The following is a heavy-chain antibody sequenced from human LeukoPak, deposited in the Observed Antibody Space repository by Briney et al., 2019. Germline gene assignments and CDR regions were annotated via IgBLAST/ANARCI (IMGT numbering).Heavy chain of an antibody. Sequence: GGSLRLSCAASGFTFSDHYMDWVRQAPGKGLEWVGRTRSKANSYATAYAASVKGRFTISRDVSKNTAYLQMNSLKTEDTAVYYCSEDPYDSSGYYLGGDYWGQGTLVTVSS. CDR1: GFTFSDHY. D-gene: IGHD3-22*01. V-gene: IGHV3-72*01. J-gene: IGHJ4*02. CDR2: TRSKANSYAT. CDR3: SEDPYDSSGYYLGGDY.